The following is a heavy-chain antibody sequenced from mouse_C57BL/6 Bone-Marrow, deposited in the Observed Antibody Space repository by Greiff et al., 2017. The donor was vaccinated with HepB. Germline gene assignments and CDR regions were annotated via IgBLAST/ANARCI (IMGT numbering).Heavy chain of an antibody. D-gene: IGHD1-1*01. J-gene: IGHJ2*01. CDR3: ARFITTVVATDYFDY. Sequence: EVQLQQSVAELVRPGASVKLSCTASGFNIKNTYMHWVKQRPEQGLEWIGRIDPANGNTKYAPKFQGKATITADTSSNTAYMQLSSLTSEDTAIYYCARFITTVVATDYFDYWGQGTTLTVSS. CDR2: IDPANGNT. V-gene: IGHV14-3*01. CDR1: GFNIKNTY.